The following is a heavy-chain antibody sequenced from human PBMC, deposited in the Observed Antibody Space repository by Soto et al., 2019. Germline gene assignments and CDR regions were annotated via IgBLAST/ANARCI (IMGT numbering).Heavy chain of an antibody. Sequence: QVQLVQSGAEVKKPGSSVKVSCKASGGTFSSYAISWVRQAPGQGLEWMGGINPIFGTANYAQKFQGRVTITADESTSTAHMELSSLRSEDTAVYYCAREGLPAGYCSGGSCYYVYWGQGTLVTVSS. CDR3: AREGLPAGYCSGGSCYYVY. D-gene: IGHD2-15*01. CDR2: INPIFGTA. CDR1: GGTFSSYA. J-gene: IGHJ4*02. V-gene: IGHV1-69*01.